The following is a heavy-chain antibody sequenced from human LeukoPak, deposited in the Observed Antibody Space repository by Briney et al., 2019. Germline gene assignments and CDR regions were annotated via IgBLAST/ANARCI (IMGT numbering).Heavy chain of an antibody. J-gene: IGHJ5*02. CDR3: ARDRYSSGWYDTNWFDP. Sequence: QPGGSLRLSCAASGFTFSSYAMRWVRQAPGKGLEWVAVISDDGINKYYADSVKGRFTISRDNSKNTLYLQMNSLRAEDTAVYFCARDRYSSGWYDTNWFDPWGQGTLVTVSS. V-gene: IGHV3-30-3*01. CDR1: GFTFSSYA. CDR2: ISDDGINK. D-gene: IGHD6-19*01.